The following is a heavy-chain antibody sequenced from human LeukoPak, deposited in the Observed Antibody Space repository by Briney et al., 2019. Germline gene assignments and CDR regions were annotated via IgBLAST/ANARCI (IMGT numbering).Heavy chain of an antibody. CDR2: IYYSGTT. J-gene: IGHJ3*02. D-gene: IGHD3-22*01. CDR3: ARAPSLGHSSGYYRRGAFDI. Sequence: KPSETLSLTCTVSGDSINSRSYYWGWIRQPPGKGLEWIGSIYYSGTTYYNPSLKSRVTISVDTSKNQFSLRLSSVTAADTAVYYCARAPSLGHSSGYYRRGAFDIWGRGTMVTVSS. V-gene: IGHV4-39*07. CDR1: GDSINSRSYY.